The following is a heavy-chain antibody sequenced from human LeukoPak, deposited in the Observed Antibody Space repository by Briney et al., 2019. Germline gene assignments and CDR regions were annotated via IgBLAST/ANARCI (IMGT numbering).Heavy chain of an antibody. J-gene: IGHJ6*02. Sequence: ASVKVSCKASGYTFTGYYMHWVRQAPGQGLEWMGWISAYNGNTNYAQKLQGRVTMTTDTSTSTAYMELRSLRSDDTAVYYCARVPFRLGSDTLWYYYYGMDVWGQGTTVTVSS. CDR2: ISAYNGNT. CDR1: GYTFTGYY. CDR3: ARVPFRLGSDTLWYYYYGMDV. V-gene: IGHV1-18*04. D-gene: IGHD3-10*01.